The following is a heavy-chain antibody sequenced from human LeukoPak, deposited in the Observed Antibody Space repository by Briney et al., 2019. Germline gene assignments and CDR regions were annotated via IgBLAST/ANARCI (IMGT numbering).Heavy chain of an antibody. J-gene: IGHJ4*02. V-gene: IGHV3-21*06. CDR1: GFTFSRFS. D-gene: IGHD5-18*01. CDR2: ISGGRSYI. Sequence: GGSLRLSCEASGFTFSRFSMNWVRQAPGKGLEWVSSISGGRSYIYYADSVRGRFTISRDNAKNSLSLQMESLRAEDTAVYYCATDPDTTMPWGQGTLVTVSS. CDR3: ATDPDTTMP.